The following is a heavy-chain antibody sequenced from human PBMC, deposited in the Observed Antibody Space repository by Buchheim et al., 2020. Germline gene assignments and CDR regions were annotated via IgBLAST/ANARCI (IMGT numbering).Heavy chain of an antibody. CDR1: GYSFNSYE. CDR3: ARRTSVVGATFDL. D-gene: IGHD1-26*01. V-gene: IGHV1-8*01. J-gene: IGHJ5*02. Sequence: QVQLVQSGAEVKKSGASVKVSCKAFGYSFNSYEIIWVRQANGQGLEWMASLNPENGETAYAQKFLGRVTMTRDASTTTAFIELSSLTFQDAAVYYCARRTSVVGATFDLWGQGTL. CDR2: LNPENGET.